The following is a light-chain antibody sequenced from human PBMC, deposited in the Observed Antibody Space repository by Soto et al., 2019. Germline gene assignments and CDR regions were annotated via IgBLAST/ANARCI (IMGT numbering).Light chain of an antibody. V-gene: IGKV3-15*01. CDR3: QQYNHWPRT. Sequence: EIVMTQSPATLSVSPGERATLSCRASQSISSDLAWYQQPPGQAPRLLIYGASTRATGIPARFSGSGSGTEFTLAISSLQSEYFAVYFCQQYNHWPRTFGXGTKLDIK. J-gene: IGKJ1*01. CDR1: QSISSD. CDR2: GAS.